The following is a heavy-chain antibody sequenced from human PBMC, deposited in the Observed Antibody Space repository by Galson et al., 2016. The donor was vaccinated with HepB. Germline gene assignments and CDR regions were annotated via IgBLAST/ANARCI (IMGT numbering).Heavy chain of an antibody. Sequence: SLRLSCAASGFTFSSYAMHWVRQAPGKGLEWVAVISYDGRNKYYTDSVKGRFTISRDNSKNTLYLQMNSLRAEDTAVYYCARDWIPYYYYGMDVWGQGTTVTVSS. V-gene: IGHV3-30*04. CDR3: ARDWIPYYYYGMDV. J-gene: IGHJ6*02. CDR1: GFTFSSYA. CDR2: ISYDGRNK. D-gene: IGHD5-18*01.